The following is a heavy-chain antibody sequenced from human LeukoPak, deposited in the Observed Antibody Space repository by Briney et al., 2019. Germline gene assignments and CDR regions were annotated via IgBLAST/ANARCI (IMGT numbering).Heavy chain of an antibody. J-gene: IGHJ4*02. CDR3: ATRIYYDFWSGYFH. V-gene: IGHV1-69*04. CDR2: IIPILGIA. Sequence: GASVKVSCKAAGGTFTSYAISRGRQAPGQGREWRGRIIPILGIANYEQKFQGRVTITTDKSTTTTYMELRRLRSEDTAVYYCATRIYYDFWSGYFHWGQATLVTVSS. D-gene: IGHD3-3*01. CDR1: GGTFTSYA.